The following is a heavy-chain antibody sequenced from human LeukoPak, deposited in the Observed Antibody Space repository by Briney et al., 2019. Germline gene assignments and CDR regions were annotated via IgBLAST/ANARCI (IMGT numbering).Heavy chain of an antibody. Sequence: GGSLRLSCAASVFTFSNAWMSWVRQAPGKGLEWVGRIKSKTDGGTTDYAAPVKGRFTISRDDSKNTLYLQMNSLKTEDTAVYYCTTAFVWFGDMIDAFDIWGQGTMVTVSS. CDR2: IKSKTDGGTT. D-gene: IGHD3-10*01. CDR1: VFTFSNAW. J-gene: IGHJ3*02. CDR3: TTAFVWFGDMIDAFDI. V-gene: IGHV3-15*01.